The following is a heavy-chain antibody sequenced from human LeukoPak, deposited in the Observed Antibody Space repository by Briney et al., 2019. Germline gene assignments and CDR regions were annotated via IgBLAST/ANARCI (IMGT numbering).Heavy chain of an antibody. CDR2: ISSSGNT. Sequence: SETLSLTCTVSGGSISSYYWSWIRQPPGKGLEWIGYISSSGNTYYNTSLKSRVTISVDTSKNQFSLKLRSVTAADTAVYYCARSIAVAGQYYYYMDVWGKGTTVTVSS. V-gene: IGHV4-59*01. CDR3: ARSIAVAGQYYYYMDV. J-gene: IGHJ6*03. D-gene: IGHD6-19*01. CDR1: GGSISSYY.